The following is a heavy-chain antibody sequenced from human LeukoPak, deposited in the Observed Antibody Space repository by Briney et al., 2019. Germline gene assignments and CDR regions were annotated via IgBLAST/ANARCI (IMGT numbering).Heavy chain of an antibody. Sequence: SETLSLTCAVYGGSFSSYYWGWIRQPPGKGLEWIGSIYYSGSTYYNPSLKSRVTISVDTSKNQFSLKLSSVTAADTAVYYCASRGAYSSSSEAPFDYWGQGTLVTVSS. V-gene: IGHV4-39*01. CDR2: IYYSGST. J-gene: IGHJ4*02. D-gene: IGHD6-6*01. CDR3: ASRGAYSSSSEAPFDY. CDR1: GGSFSSYY.